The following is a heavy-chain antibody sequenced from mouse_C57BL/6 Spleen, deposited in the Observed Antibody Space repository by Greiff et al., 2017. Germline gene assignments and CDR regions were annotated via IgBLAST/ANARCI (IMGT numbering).Heavy chain of an antibody. V-gene: IGHV1-15*01. J-gene: IGHJ2*01. D-gene: IGHD1-1*01. CDR3: TRERITTVVATGYFDD. CDR2: IDPETGGT. Sequence: QVQLQQSGPELVRPGASVTLSCKASGYTFTDYEMHWVKQTPVHGLEWIGAIDPETGGTAYNQKFKGKAILTADKSSSTAYMELRSLTSEDSAVYYCTRERITTVVATGYFDDWGQGTTLTVSS. CDR1: GYTFTDYE.